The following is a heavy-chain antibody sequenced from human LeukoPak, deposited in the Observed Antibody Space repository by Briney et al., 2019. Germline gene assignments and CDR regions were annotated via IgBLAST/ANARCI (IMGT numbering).Heavy chain of an antibody. CDR2: ISAYNGNT. D-gene: IGHD3-10*01. Sequence: ASVKVSCKASGYTFTSYGISWVRQAPGQGLEWMGWISAYNGNTNYAQKLQGRVTMTRDMSTSTVYMELSSLRSEDTAVYYCARDLVQGPGDWFDPWGQGTLVTVSS. J-gene: IGHJ5*02. CDR3: ARDLVQGPGDWFDP. V-gene: IGHV1-18*01. CDR1: GYTFTSYG.